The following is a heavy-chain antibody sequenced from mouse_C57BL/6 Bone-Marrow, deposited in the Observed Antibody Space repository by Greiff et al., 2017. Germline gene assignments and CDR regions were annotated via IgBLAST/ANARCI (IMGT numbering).Heavy chain of an antibody. J-gene: IGHJ2*01. CDR2: IDPETGGT. CDR1: GYTFTDYE. V-gene: IGHV1-15*01. D-gene: IGHD2-12*01. Sequence: QVQLKQSGAELVRPGASVTLSCKASGYTFTDYEMHWVKQTPVHGLEWIGAIDPETGGTASNQTFKGKAILTADKSSSPAYMELRSLTSEDSAVYYCTRGEDSPYYFDYWGQGTTLTVSS. CDR3: TRGEDSPYYFDY.